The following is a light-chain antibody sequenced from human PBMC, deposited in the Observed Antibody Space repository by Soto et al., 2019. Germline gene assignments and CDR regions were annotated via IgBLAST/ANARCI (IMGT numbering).Light chain of an antibody. J-gene: IGKJ5*01. CDR3: QQLNSYPIT. V-gene: IGKV1-9*01. Sequence: DMQLTQSPSFLSASVGDRVTITCRASQGISSYLAWYQQKPGKAPKLLIYDVSTLQSGVPSRFSGSGSGTEFTLRISSLQPEDFATYHCQQLNSYPITFGQGTRLEIK. CDR1: QGISSY. CDR2: DVS.